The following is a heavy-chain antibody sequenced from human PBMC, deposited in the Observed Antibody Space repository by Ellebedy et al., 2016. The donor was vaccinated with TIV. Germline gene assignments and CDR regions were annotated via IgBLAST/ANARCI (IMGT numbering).Heavy chain of an antibody. D-gene: IGHD1-1*01. Sequence: GGSLRLSCAAGPGFSVSSSAIHWVRPAPGKGLEWVAVISAVGDGQYYVGSVKGRFSMARDNSKNTMVLEMTGLKTEDTAMYYCARGKSYRQASGDAFDIWGRGTMVSVSS. CDR3: ARGKSYRQASGDAFDI. V-gene: IGHV3-30*04. J-gene: IGHJ3*02. CDR2: ISAVGDGQ. CDR1: GFSVSSSA.